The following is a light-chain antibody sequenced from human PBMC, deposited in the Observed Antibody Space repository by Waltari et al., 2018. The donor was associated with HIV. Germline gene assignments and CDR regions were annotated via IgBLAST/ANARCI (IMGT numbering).Light chain of an antibody. J-gene: IGLJ2*01. V-gene: IGLV2-14*03. CDR1: SSDVGGYNY. Sequence: QSALTQPASVSGSPGQSITISCTGTSSDVGGYNYVSWYQQHPGKAPKLTIYDFSNRPSGVSNRFSGSKSGNTASLTISGLQAEDEADYYCSSYTSSSTPVVFGGGTKLTVL. CDR2: DFS. CDR3: SSYTSSSTPVV.